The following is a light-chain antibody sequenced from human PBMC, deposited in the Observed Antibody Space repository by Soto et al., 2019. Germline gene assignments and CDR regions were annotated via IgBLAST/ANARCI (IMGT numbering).Light chain of an antibody. J-gene: IGLJ1*01. Sequence: SVLTQPASVSGSPGQSITISCTGTSSDVGGYNYVSWYQQHPGKAPKLMIYDVSNRPSGVSNRFSGSKSGNTASLTISGLQAEDEADYYYSSYTSSSTLVVFGTGTKVTVL. CDR2: DVS. CDR3: SSYTSSSTLVV. CDR1: SSDVGGYNY. V-gene: IGLV2-14*01.